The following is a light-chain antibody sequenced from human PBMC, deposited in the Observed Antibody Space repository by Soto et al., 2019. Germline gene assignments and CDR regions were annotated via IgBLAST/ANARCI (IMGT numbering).Light chain of an antibody. CDR2: GVS. CDR3: ISYTGSSTSYV. Sequence: QSVLTQPASVSGCPGQSITISCSGTRSDIGSYNYVAWYQQFPGKTPKILIYGVSNRPSGVSSRFSGSKSGNTASLTISGLQAEDEADYYCISYTGSSTSYVFGSGTEVTVL. CDR1: RSDIGSYNY. V-gene: IGLV2-14*01. J-gene: IGLJ1*01.